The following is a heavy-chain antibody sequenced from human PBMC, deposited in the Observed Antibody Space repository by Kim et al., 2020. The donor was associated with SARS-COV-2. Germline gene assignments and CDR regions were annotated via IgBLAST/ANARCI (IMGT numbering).Heavy chain of an antibody. CDR2: IYPGDSDT. CDR1: EYSFTSYW. CDR3: ARNGGYCSSLRPEPSCFYGMDV. J-gene: IGHJ6*01. V-gene: IGHV5-51*01. Sequence: GESLKISCKASEYSFTSYWIAWVRQMPGKGLEWMGIIYPGDSDTRYSPSFQGQVTISADKSITTAYLQWSSLKASDTAMYYCARNGGYCSSLRPEPSCFYGMDVWGQGTTVTVSP. D-gene: IGHD2-2*01.